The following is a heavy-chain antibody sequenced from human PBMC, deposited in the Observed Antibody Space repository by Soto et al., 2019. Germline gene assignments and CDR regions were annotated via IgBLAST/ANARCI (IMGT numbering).Heavy chain of an antibody. V-gene: IGHV4-61*01. J-gene: IGHJ4*02. Sequence: SETLSLTCTVSGDSVSSDNCYWTWIRQPPGKGLEWIGYIYSSGSTNYNPSLKSRVTTSVDTSRNQFSLKLTSVTAADTAVYYCARDIRGYSRAFDYWGQGXLVTVSS. CDR1: GDSVSSDNCY. D-gene: IGHD5-18*01. CDR2: IYSSGST. CDR3: ARDIRGYSRAFDY.